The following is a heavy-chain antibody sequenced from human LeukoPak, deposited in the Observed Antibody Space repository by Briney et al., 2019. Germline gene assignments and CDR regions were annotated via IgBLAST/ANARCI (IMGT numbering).Heavy chain of an antibody. V-gene: IGHV5-51*01. Sequence: GESLKISCKGSGYSFTNYWIGWVRQMPGKGLKWMGIIYPGDSDARYSPSFQGQVTISADKSISTAYLQWSSLKASDTAMYYCARPRLIDSSGYHDAFDIWGQGTMVTVSS. CDR3: ARPRLIDSSGYHDAFDI. D-gene: IGHD3-22*01. CDR1: GYSFTNYW. J-gene: IGHJ3*02. CDR2: IYPGDSDA.